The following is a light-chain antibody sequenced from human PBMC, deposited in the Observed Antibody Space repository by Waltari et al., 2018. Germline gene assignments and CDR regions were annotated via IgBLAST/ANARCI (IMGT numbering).Light chain of an antibody. V-gene: IGLV1-36*01. CDR3: AAWDDHLSGLL. J-gene: IGLJ2*01. CDR1: SPNIGGKS. Sequence: QSVLTQPPTASEAARKSVHISCSGSSPNIGGKSVTRYQRLPETAPKLLIYFKVRRASVISDRFSGSKSGTSAALAISGLQTEDEADYYCAAWDDHLSGLLFGGGTRLTVL. CDR2: FKV.